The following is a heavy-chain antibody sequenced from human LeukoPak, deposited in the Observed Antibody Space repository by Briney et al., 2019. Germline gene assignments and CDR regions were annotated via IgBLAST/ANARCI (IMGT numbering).Heavy chain of an antibody. CDR3: ARLAFGVTATAPNFDY. V-gene: IGHV3-30*03. CDR1: GISFSGFA. D-gene: IGHD2-21*02. Sequence: GGSLRLSCVASGISFSGFAMHWVRQAPGKGLEWVAFISHDGNNQQYADSVKGRFTVSRDNSKKMLYLQMNSLRPEDTAVFYCARLAFGVTATAPNFDYWGQGTLVTVSS. J-gene: IGHJ4*02. CDR2: ISHDGNNQ.